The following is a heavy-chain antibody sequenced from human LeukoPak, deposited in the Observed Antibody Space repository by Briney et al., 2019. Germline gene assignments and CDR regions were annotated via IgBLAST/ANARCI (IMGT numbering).Heavy chain of an antibody. CDR2: ISYDGSNK. V-gene: IGHV3-30*18. D-gene: IGHD5-18*01. Sequence: PGGSLRLSCAASGFTFSSYGMHWVRQAPGKGLEWVAVISYDGSNKYYADSVKGRFTISRDNSKNTLYLQMNSLRAEDTAVYYCAKGRGYNYGLDAFDIWGQGTMVTVSS. CDR1: GFTFSSYG. J-gene: IGHJ3*02. CDR3: AKGRGYNYGLDAFDI.